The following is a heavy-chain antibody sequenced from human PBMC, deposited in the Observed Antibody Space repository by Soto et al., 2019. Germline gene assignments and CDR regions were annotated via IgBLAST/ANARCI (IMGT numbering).Heavy chain of an antibody. J-gene: IGHJ3*01. Sequence: PGGSLRLSCAASGFSVRSDYISWVRQAPGKGLEWVSGFYSGGSTFYAEFVRGRFTITRDISENMVYLQMQNLRADDTAVYYCARGTLPHCPFGLWGQGTMVTVSS. CDR3: ARGTLPHCPFGL. D-gene: IGHD3-16*01. CDR2: FYSGGST. CDR1: GFSVRSDY. V-gene: IGHV3-53*01.